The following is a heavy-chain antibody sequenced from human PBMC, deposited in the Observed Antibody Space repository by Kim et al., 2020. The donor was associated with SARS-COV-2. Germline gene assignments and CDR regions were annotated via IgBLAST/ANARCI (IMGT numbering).Heavy chain of an antibody. CDR1: GYTFTSYG. V-gene: IGHV1-18*01. CDR2: ISAYNGNT. Sequence: ASVKVSCKASGYTFTSYGISWVRQAPGQGLEWMGWISAYNGNTNYAQKLQGRVTMTTDTSTSTAYMELRSLRSDDTAVYYCARRISSSWYPNWFDPWGQGTLVTVSS. CDR3: ARRISSSWYPNWFDP. J-gene: IGHJ5*02. D-gene: IGHD6-13*01.